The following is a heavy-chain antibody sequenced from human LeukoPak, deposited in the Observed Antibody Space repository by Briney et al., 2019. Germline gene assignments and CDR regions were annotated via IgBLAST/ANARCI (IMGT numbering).Heavy chain of an antibody. J-gene: IGHJ6*02. CDR2: IPYDGSNK. CDR1: GFTFSNFG. D-gene: IGHD3-16*02. V-gene: IGHV3-30*18. CDR3: AKASVYVYYGMDV. Sequence: GRSLRLSWAASGFTFSNFGMQWVRQAPSQGLEWGGVIPYDGSNKYYADSVKGRFTITRDNSKNTLYLQMNSLRAEDTAVYYCAKASVYVYYGMDVWGQGTTVTVSS.